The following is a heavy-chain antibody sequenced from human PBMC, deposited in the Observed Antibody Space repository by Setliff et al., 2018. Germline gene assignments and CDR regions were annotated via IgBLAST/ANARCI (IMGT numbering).Heavy chain of an antibody. D-gene: IGHD6-19*01. Sequence: SETLSLTCTVSGGSISSYYWTWIRQPPGKGLEWIASFYYTGSADYNPSLKSRITGSVASSRTQFSLKLRSVTAADTAVYYCASDRSSGWDQGYGMDVWGQGTTVTVSS. CDR3: ASDRSSGWDQGYGMDV. J-gene: IGHJ6*02. CDR2: FYYTGSA. CDR1: GGSISSYY. V-gene: IGHV4-59*01.